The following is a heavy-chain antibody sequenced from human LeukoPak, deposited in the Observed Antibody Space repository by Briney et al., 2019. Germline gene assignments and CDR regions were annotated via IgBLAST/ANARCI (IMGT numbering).Heavy chain of an antibody. CDR3: GRSWEHFDWLSPFDY. Sequence: PSETLSLTCSVSGYSISSRHFWGWIRQSPGKGLEWIGSIFHSGSTYHTPSLKSRVTISVDTSKNECSLKLTSVTAADTAVYYCGRSWEHFDWLSPFDYWGQGTLVTVSS. CDR2: IFHSGST. J-gene: IGHJ4*02. V-gene: IGHV4-38-2*02. D-gene: IGHD3-9*01. CDR1: GYSISSRHF.